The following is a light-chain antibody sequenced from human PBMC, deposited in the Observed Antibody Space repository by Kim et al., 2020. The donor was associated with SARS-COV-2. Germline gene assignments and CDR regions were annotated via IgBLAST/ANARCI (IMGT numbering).Light chain of an antibody. Sequence: ALGQTVRITCQGDSLRTYYASWYQQKPGQAPLLVIYGKNNRPSGIPDRFSGSNSGNTASLTITGAQAEDEADYYCNSRDSRGNHPVFGGGTQLTVL. CDR3: NSRDSRGNHPV. CDR2: GKN. J-gene: IGLJ3*02. CDR1: SLRTYY. V-gene: IGLV3-19*01.